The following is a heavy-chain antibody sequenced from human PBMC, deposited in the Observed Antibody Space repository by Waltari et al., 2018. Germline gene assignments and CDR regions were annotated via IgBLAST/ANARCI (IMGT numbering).Heavy chain of an antibody. Sequence: QVQLQESGPGLVKPSETLSLTCTVSGGSISSYYWSWIRQPAGKGLEWIGRIYTSGSTNSNPSLRSRVTRSVDTSKNQFSLKLSSVTAADTAVYYCARTYSSGWYGLSDYYYGMDVWGQGTTVTVSS. V-gene: IGHV4-4*07. CDR2: IYTSGST. D-gene: IGHD6-19*01. J-gene: IGHJ6*02. CDR1: GGSISSYY. CDR3: ARTYSSGWYGLSDYYYGMDV.